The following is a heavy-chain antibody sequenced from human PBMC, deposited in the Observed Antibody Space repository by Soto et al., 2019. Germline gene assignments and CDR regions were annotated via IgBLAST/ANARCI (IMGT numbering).Heavy chain of an antibody. CDR2: IYYSGST. CDR3: AKSYDSDEEYFDD. CDR1: GGSMSSYD. D-gene: IGHD3-3*01. J-gene: IGHJ4*02. V-gene: IGHV4-59*01. Sequence: PXETLSLTCTVSGGSMSSYDWSWIRQPPGKGLEWIGYIYYSGSTNYNPSLKSRVTMSVDTSKNQFSLKLSSVTAADTAVYYRAKSYDSDEEYFDDWGQGALVTVSS.